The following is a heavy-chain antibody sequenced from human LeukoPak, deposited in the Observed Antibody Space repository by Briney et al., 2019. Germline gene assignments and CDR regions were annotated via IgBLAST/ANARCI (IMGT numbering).Heavy chain of an antibody. CDR3: ARRVPAATFDY. Sequence: SETLSLTCTVSGVSISSGGYYWSWIRQHPGKGLEWIGYIYYSGSTYYNPSLKSRVTISVDTSKNQFSLKLSSVTAADTAVYYCARRVPAATFDYWGQGTLVTVSS. D-gene: IGHD2-2*01. CDR2: IYYSGST. CDR1: GVSISSGGYY. V-gene: IGHV4-31*03. J-gene: IGHJ4*02.